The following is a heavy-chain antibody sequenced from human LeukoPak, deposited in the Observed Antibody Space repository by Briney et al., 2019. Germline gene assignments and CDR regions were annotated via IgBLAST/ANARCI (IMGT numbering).Heavy chain of an antibody. V-gene: IGHV3-11*04. J-gene: IGHJ4*02. CDR1: GLSFSDSY. CDR3: AKDLNYGDLFDY. CDR2: ISGMGHDI. Sequence: GGSLRLSCVVSGLSFSDSYMTWIRQTPGMGLESLAYISGMGHDIYYADSVKGRFTISRDNYKNTLSLQMSSLRSEDTALYYCAKDLNYGDLFDYWGQGTLVTVSS. D-gene: IGHD4-17*01.